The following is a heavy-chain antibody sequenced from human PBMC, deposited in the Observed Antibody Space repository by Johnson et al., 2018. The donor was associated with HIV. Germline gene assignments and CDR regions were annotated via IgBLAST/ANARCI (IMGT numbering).Heavy chain of an antibody. V-gene: IGHV3-25*04. J-gene: IGHJ3*02. Sequence: QLLESGGGVVQPGMSLRLSCAASGFTVSSYYMNCVRQAPGNGLELVGQVNPNGGNTYLIDSGKDRFNTSRENAKNTLHLQMNSLKTEDTAVYYCARPPGSSWYSAAFDIWG. CDR2: VNPNGGNT. D-gene: IGHD6-13*01. CDR1: GFTVSSYY. CDR3: ARPPGSSWYSAAFDI.